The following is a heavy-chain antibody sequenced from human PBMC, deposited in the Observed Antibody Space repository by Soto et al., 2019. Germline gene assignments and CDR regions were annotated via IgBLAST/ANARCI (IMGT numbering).Heavy chain of an antibody. CDR3: TRHLLSGYDAFTGGDY. CDR2: IRSKANSYAT. D-gene: IGHD5-12*01. CDR1: GFTFSGSA. V-gene: IGHV3-73*01. Sequence: HPGGSLRLSCAASGFTFSGSAMHWVRQASGKGLEWVGRIRSKANSYATAYAASVKGRFTISRDDSKNTAYLQMNSLKTEDTAVYYCTRHLLSGYDAFTGGDYWGQGTLVTVSS. J-gene: IGHJ4*02.